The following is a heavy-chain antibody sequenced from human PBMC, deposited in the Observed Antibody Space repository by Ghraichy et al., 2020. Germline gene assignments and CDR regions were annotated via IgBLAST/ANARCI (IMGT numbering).Heavy chain of an antibody. Sequence: SQTLSLTCAVSGGSISSSNYSWSWIRQPPGKALEWIGYIYHSGSTYYNPSLKSRVTISADRSKNQISLKLSSVTAADTAVYYCARAPYDDDGFYDDGFDIWGQGTMVTVSS. CDR3: ARAPYDDDGFYDDGFDI. D-gene: IGHD3-22*01. V-gene: IGHV4-30-2*01. CDR2: IYHSGST. CDR1: GGSISSSNYS. J-gene: IGHJ3*02.